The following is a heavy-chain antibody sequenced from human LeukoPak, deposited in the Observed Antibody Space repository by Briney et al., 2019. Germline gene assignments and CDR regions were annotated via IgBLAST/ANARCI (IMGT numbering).Heavy chain of an antibody. J-gene: IGHJ5*02. V-gene: IGHV5-51*01. Sequence: GESLKISCKGSGYSFTSYWIGWVRQMPGKGLEWMGIIYPGDSDTRYSPSFQGQVTISADKSISTAYLQWSSLKASDTAMYYRARHGALLWFGELLSGWFDPRGQGTLVTVSS. CDR3: ARHGALLWFGELLSGWFDP. CDR2: IYPGDSDT. CDR1: GYSFTSYW. D-gene: IGHD3-10*01.